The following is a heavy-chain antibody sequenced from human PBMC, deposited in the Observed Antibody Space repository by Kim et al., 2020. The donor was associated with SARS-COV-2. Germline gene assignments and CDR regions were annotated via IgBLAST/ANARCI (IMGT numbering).Heavy chain of an antibody. CDR2: TK. D-gene: IGHD6-13*01. J-gene: IGHJ4*02. CDR3: TRQHQLLDY. V-gene: IGHV3-49*02. Sequence: TKEYAASLKDRFIISRDDSKSIAYLQMNSLKIEDTAVYFCTRQHQLLDYWGQGTLVTVSS.